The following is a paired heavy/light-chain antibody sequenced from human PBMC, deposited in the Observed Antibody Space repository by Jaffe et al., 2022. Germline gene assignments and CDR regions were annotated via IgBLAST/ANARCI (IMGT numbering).Light chain of an antibody. CDR2: MAS. CDR3: MQALQTPRT. CDR1: QSLLHSNGYNY. V-gene: IGKV2-28*01. J-gene: IGKJ1*01. Sequence: DVVMTQSPLSLPVTPGEPASVSCKSSQSLLHSNGYNYLDWYLQKPGQSPQLLIYMASHRASGVPDRFSGSGSGTDFTLKISRVEAEDVGVYYCMQALQTPRTFGQGTKVEIK.
Heavy chain of an antibody. D-gene: IGHD1-20*01. CDR2: ISGSGSTI. CDR3: VRVLWPYNRKWPSSPNSLQY. CDR1: GFTFSDYE. Sequence: EEQLVESGGDLVHPGGSLRLSCTAYGFTFSDYEMNWVRQAPGQGLEWISDISGSGSTIRYADSVKGRFTISRDNAKNALYLQMNSLRAEDTAIYYCVRVLWPYNRKWPSSPNSLQYWGQGTLVTVSS. V-gene: IGHV3-48*03. J-gene: IGHJ1*01.